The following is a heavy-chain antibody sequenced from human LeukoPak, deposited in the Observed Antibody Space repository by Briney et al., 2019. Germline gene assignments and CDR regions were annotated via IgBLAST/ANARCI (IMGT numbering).Heavy chain of an antibody. Sequence: PGGSLSLSCAASGFTFSSYGMHWVRQAPGKGLGWVAFIRYDGSNKYYADSVKGRFTISRDNSKNTLYLQMNSLRVDDTAIYYCAKGSQWDLVMGVFDFWGQGTLVTVSS. CDR3: AKGSQWDLVMGVFDF. J-gene: IGHJ4*02. CDR1: GFTFSSYG. CDR2: IRYDGSNK. V-gene: IGHV3-30*02. D-gene: IGHD1-26*01.